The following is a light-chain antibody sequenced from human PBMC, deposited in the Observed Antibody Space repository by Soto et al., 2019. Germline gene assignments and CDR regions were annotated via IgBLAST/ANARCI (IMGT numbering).Light chain of an antibody. Sequence: QSVLTQPHSVSGSPGQSVTISCTGTSSDVGGYSYVSWYQQHPGKAPELIIYDVTERPSGVPDRFSGSKSGNTASLTISGLQAEDVADYYCCSYTGSYSYVFGIGTKLTVL. CDR2: DVT. CDR1: SSDVGGYSY. CDR3: CSYTGSYSYV. J-gene: IGLJ1*01. V-gene: IGLV2-11*01.